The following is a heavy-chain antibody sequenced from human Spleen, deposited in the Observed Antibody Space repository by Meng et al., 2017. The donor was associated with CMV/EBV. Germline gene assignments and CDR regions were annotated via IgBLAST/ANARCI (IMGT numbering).Heavy chain of an antibody. CDR2: IYWNDDK. Sequence: ALSTRGGGVGWIRQTPGKALEWLALIYWNDDKRYSPTLKSRLTITKDTSKNQVVLTMTNMDPVDTATYYCAHRYTGIAAAGRVFDPWGQGTLVTVSS. CDR3: AHRYTGIAAAGRVFDP. CDR1: ALSTRGGG. D-gene: IGHD6-13*01. V-gene: IGHV2-5*01. J-gene: IGHJ5*02.